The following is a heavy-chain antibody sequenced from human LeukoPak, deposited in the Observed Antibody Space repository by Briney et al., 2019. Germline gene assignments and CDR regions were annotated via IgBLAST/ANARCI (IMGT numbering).Heavy chain of an antibody. V-gene: IGHV3-23*01. Sequence: GGSLRLSCAASGFTFSSYAMSWVRQAPGKGLEWVSAISGSGGSPYYADSVKGRFTISRDNSKNTLYLQMTSLRAEDTAVYYCAKDRGTVTTRGAFDIWGQGTMVTVSS. J-gene: IGHJ3*02. D-gene: IGHD4-17*01. CDR2: ISGSGGSP. CDR3: AKDRGTVTTRGAFDI. CDR1: GFTFSSYA.